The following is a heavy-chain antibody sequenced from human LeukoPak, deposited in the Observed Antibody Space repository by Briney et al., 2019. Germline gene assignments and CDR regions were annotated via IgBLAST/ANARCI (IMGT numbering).Heavy chain of an antibody. V-gene: IGHV3-9*01. D-gene: IGHD6-19*01. Sequence: PGGSLRLSCAASGFTFDDYAMDWVRQAPGKGLEWVSGISWNSGNIGYADSVKARFTISRDNAKNSVYLQMNSLRAEDTATYYCARDTGSAWYSIDYWGQGTLVTVSS. CDR1: GFTFDDYA. J-gene: IGHJ4*02. CDR2: ISWNSGNI. CDR3: ARDTGSAWYSIDY.